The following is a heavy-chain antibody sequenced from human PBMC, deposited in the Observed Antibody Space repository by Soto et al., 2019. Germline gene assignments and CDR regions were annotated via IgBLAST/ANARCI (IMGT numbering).Heavy chain of an antibody. Sequence: GGSLRLSCAASGFTFSSYAMSWVRQAPGKGLEWVSAISGSGGSTYYADSVKGRFTISRDNSKNTLYLQMNSLRAEDTAVYYCAKAVGYDFWSGPPPYYFDYQGQSTLVTVSS. CDR2: ISGSGGST. CDR1: GFTFSSYA. D-gene: IGHD3-3*01. V-gene: IGHV3-23*01. J-gene: IGHJ4*02. CDR3: AKAVGYDFWSGPPPYYFDY.